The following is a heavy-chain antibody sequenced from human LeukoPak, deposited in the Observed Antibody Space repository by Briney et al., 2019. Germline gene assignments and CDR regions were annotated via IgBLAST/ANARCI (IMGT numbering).Heavy chain of an antibody. CDR3: ARDGCSDGSRED. Sequence: GGSLRLSCAASGFTFSSYEMNWVRQAPGKGLEWLSYIRSSGNTIYYADSVKGRFTISRDNAKNSLYLQMDSLRAEDTAVYYCARDGCSDGSREDWGQGTLVTVSS. CDR1: GFTFSSYE. J-gene: IGHJ4*02. CDR2: IRSSGNTI. D-gene: IGHD2-15*01. V-gene: IGHV3-48*03.